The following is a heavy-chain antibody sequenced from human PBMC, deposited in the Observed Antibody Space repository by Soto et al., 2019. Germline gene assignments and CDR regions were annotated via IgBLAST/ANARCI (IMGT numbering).Heavy chain of an antibody. CDR2: ISSSSSYI. D-gene: IGHD6-13*01. Sequence: EVQLVESGGGLVKPGGSLRLSCAASGFTFSRYNMNWVRQAPGKGLEWVSSISSSSSYIYYADSVKGRFTISRDNAKNSLYLQMNSLRAEDTAVYYCASEIIAAAGDFDYWGQGTLVTVSS. J-gene: IGHJ4*02. CDR3: ASEIIAAAGDFDY. V-gene: IGHV3-21*01. CDR1: GFTFSRYN.